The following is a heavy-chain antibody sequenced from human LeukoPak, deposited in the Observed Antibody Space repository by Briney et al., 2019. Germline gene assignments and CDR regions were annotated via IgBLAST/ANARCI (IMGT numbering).Heavy chain of an antibody. CDR3: GLSMVRALSPDY. J-gene: IGHJ4*02. CDR2: INSDGSST. D-gene: IGHD3-10*01. V-gene: IGHV3-74*03. Sequence: GGSLRLSCAASGFTFSSYWMHWVRQAPGKGLVWVSGINSDGSSTKYADSVKGRFTISRDNAKNTLYLQMDSLRDEDTAVYYCGLSMVRALSPDYWGQGTLVTVSS. CDR1: GFTFSSYW.